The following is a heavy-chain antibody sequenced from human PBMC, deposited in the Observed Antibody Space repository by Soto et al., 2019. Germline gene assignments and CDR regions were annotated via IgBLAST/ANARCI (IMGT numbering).Heavy chain of an antibody. Sequence: ASVKGSCKASGYTFTGYYMHWVRQAPGQGLEWMGWINPNSGGTNYAQKFQGCVTMTRDMSISTAYMELSRLRSDDTAVYYCARVLATGDYGAFDIWGQGTMVTVSS. CDR2: INPNSGGT. D-gene: IGHD4-17*01. CDR1: GYTFTGYY. J-gene: IGHJ3*02. CDR3: ARVLATGDYGAFDI. V-gene: IGHV1-2*04.